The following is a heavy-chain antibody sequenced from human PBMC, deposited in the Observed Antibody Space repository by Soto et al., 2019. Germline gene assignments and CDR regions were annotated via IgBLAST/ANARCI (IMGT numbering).Heavy chain of an antibody. Sequence: GGSLRLSCAASGFSFSNYGMHWVRQAPGKGLEWVAFVSSDGSNKYYADSVKGRFTISRDNSKNTVYLQMNSLRAGDTALYYCAKTESFNGYYNAFDYWGQGARVTVSS. D-gene: IGHD3-9*01. J-gene: IGHJ4*02. CDR3: AKTESFNGYYNAFDY. CDR1: GFSFSNYG. V-gene: IGHV3-30*18. CDR2: VSSDGSNK.